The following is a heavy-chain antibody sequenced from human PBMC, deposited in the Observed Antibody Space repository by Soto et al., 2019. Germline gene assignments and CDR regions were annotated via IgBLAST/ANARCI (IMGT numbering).Heavy chain of an antibody. V-gene: IGHV4-31*03. Sequence: SETLSLTCTVSGGSISSGGYYWSWIRQHPGKGLEWIGYIYYSGTTYYNPSLKSRVTISVDTSKNQFSLKLSSVTAADTAVYYCARERPDGSRLDPWCQGTLVT. CDR1: GGSISSGGYY. D-gene: IGHD6-13*01. J-gene: IGHJ5*02. CDR2: IYYSGTT. CDR3: ARERPDGSRLDP.